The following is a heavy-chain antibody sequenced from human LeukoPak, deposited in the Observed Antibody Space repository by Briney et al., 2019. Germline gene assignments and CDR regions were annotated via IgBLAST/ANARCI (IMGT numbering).Heavy chain of an antibody. Sequence: SETPSHTCTVSGGSISSYYWSWIRQSPGKGLEWIGYIYYSGSTNYNPSLKIRVTISVETSKNQFSLNLTSVTAADTAVYYCARTYSSSSSYSDFWPRATLVTVSS. CDR2: IYYSGST. CDR3: ARTYSSSSSYSDF. CDR1: GGSISSYY. J-gene: IGHJ4*02. D-gene: IGHD6-6*01. V-gene: IGHV4-59*01.